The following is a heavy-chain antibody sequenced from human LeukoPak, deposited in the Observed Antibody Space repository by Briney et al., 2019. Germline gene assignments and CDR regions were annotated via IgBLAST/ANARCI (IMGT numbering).Heavy chain of an antibody. J-gene: IGHJ4*02. CDR3: ARGPSGYHNT. CDR1: GFSLSSYA. CDR2: TSSSDAGK. V-gene: IGHV3-23*01. Sequence: GGSLRLSCTVSGFSLSSYALSWVRRAPGKGLEWVSATSSSDAGKYYADSVRGRFTISRDNSRNTMYLQMNSLRVEDAAVYYCARGPSGYHNTGGQGTLVTVSS. D-gene: IGHD5-12*01.